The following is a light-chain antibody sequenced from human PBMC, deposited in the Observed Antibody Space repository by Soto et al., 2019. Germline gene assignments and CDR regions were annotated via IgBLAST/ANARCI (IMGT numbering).Light chain of an antibody. CDR2: DAS. V-gene: IGKV3-20*01. J-gene: IGKJ3*01. CDR1: QSVRNNY. Sequence: EIVLTQSPGTLSLSPGERATLSCRASQSVRNNYLAWYQQRLGQAPRVLIYDASSRATGIPDRFSGSGSGTDFTLTISCLQPDDVATYYCQQYNSYSQFTFGPGTKVDIK. CDR3: QQYNSYSQFT.